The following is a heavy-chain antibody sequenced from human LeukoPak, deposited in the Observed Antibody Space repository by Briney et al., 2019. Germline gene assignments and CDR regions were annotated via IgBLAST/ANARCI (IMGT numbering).Heavy chain of an antibody. CDR2: ISGSGGST. CDR1: GFTFSSYA. V-gene: IGHV3-23*01. Sequence: GGSLRLSCAASGFTFSSYAMSWVRQAPGKGLEWVSAISGSGGSTYYADSVKGRFTISGDNSKNTLYLQMNSLRAEDTAVYYCAKNLRRVYSRGWYFFDYWGQGTLVTVSS. J-gene: IGHJ4*02. CDR3: AKNLRRVYSRGWYFFDY. D-gene: IGHD6-19*01.